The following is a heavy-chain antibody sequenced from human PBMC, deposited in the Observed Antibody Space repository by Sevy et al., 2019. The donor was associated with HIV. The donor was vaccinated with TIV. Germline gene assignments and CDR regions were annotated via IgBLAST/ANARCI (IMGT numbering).Heavy chain of an antibody. V-gene: IGHV3-7*01. CDR1: GFTFSSYW. CDR2: IKQDGSEK. J-gene: IGHJ4*02. D-gene: IGHD3-22*01. Sequence: GGSLRLSCAASGFTFSSYWMSWVRQAPGKGLEWVANIKQDGSEKYYVDSVKGRFTISRDNAKNSLYLQMNSLRAEDTAVYYCARGGEAYYYDSSGYMRFGYWGQGTLVTVSS. CDR3: ARGGEAYYYDSSGYMRFGY.